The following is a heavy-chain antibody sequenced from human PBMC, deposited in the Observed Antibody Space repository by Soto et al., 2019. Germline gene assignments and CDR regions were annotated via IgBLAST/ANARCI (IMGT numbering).Heavy chain of an antibody. CDR3: ARDVSPGSSSLYLDAFNI. CDR2: INRDGSKK. J-gene: IGHJ3*02. Sequence: EVQLEESGGDLVQPGGSLRLSGAASGFTLSAYWMTWVRQAPGKGLEWVANINRDGSKKSYLDSVRGRFTISRDNVGNSLYLQMESMRADETALYDGARDVSPGSSSLYLDAFNIWGQGTMVTVSS. CDR1: GFTLSAYW. D-gene: IGHD6-13*01. V-gene: IGHV3-7*05.